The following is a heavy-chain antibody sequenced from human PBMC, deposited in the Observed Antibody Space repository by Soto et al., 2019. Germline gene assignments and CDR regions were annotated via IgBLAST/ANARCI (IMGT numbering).Heavy chain of an antibody. CDR1: GFSFSTSGVG. Sequence: QMTLKESGPTLVKPTQTLTLTCSFSGFSFSTSGVGVGWVRQPPGKALEWLALIYWSGDEHYRASLKSRLTITKDTPKNQVVLIMTNMDPVDTATYYCARGVATLPVFAFDVWGQGTTVTVSS. CDR2: IYWSGDE. V-gene: IGHV2-5*01. J-gene: IGHJ3*01. CDR3: ARGVATLPVFAFDV. D-gene: IGHD6-6*01.